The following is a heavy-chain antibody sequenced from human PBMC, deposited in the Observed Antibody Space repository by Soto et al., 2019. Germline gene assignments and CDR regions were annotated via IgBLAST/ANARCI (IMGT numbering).Heavy chain of an antibody. Sequence: GASVKVSCKASGYTFTSYDMHWVRQAPGQGLEWMGIINPSGGSTSYAQKFQGRVTMTRDTSTSTVYMELSSLRSEDTAVYYCARDHSRDNWFDPWGQGTLVTVSS. CDR1: GYTFTSYD. V-gene: IGHV1-46*01. CDR3: ARDHSRDNWFDP. CDR2: INPSGGST. J-gene: IGHJ5*02.